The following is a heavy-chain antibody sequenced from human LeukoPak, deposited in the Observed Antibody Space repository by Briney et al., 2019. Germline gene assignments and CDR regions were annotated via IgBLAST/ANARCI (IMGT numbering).Heavy chain of an antibody. D-gene: IGHD4-23*01. CDR2: INSSGGST. CDR1: GYTFTSYY. CDR3: ARDNSVEDTAWWFDP. Sequence: SVKVSCKASGYTFTSYYMHWVRQAPGQGLEWMGIINSSGGSTSYAQKFQGRVTMTRDMSTSTDYMELSSLRSEDTAVYYCARDNSVEDTAWWFDPWGQGTLVTVSS. J-gene: IGHJ5*02. V-gene: IGHV1-46*01.